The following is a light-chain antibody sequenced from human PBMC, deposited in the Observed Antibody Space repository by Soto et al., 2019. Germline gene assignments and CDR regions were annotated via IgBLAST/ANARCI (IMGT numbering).Light chain of an antibody. CDR1: SSNIGAGYD. J-gene: IGLJ2*01. CDR3: QSYDISLSVVV. V-gene: IGLV1-40*01. Sequence: QAVVTQPPSVSGAPGQRVTISCTGSSSNIGAGYDVHWYQQLPGTAPKLLIYGNSNRPSGVPDRVSGSKSGTSASLAITGLQAEDEADYYCQSYDISLSVVVFGGGTKLTVL. CDR2: GNS.